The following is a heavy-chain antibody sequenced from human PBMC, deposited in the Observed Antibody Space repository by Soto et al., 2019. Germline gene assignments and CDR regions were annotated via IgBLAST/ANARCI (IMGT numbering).Heavy chain of an antibody. CDR1: GFTFSDFA. V-gene: IGHV3-23*01. CDR2: LDGAGGST. CDR3: AAPRDEYGSGVSWFTYCMDI. J-gene: IGHJ6*02. D-gene: IGHD3-10*01. Sequence: HPGGSLRLSCLASGFTFSDFAMTWVRHVPGRGLEWVASLDGAGGSTYYAESVRGRFSISRDDSQNTLFLQMKRLTVDDTAIYYCAAPRDEYGSGVSWFTYCMDIWGQGTTVTVSS.